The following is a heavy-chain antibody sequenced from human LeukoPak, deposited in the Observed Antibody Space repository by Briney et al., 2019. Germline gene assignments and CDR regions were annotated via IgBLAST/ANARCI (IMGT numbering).Heavy chain of an antibody. CDR2: ISTSTGDT. J-gene: IGHJ6*03. Sequence: ASVKVSCKTSGYSFILYGISWVRQAPGQGPEWMGWISTSTGDTKYTQKFQGRVTLTTDTSTSTAYMELSSLRSEDTAVYYCARGVHLIPHDYNSYYYYMDVWGKGTTVTVSS. CDR1: GYSFILYG. V-gene: IGHV1-18*01. CDR3: ARGVHLIPHDYNSYYYYMDV. D-gene: IGHD4-11*01.